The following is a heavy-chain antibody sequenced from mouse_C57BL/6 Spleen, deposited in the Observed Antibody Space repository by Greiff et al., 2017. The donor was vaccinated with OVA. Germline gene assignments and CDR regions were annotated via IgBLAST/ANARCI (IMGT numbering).Heavy chain of an antibody. V-gene: IGHV3-1*01. CDR1: GYSITSGYD. D-gene: IGHD2-1*01. J-gene: IGHJ1*03. CDR3: ATAGNYWYFDV. CDR2: IRYSGST. Sequence: EVQLVESGPGMVKPSPSLSLTCTVTGYSITSGYDWHWIRHFPGNQLEWMGYIRYSGSTNYNPSLKSRISITHDTSKNHFFLKLNSVTTEDTATYYCATAGNYWYFDVWGTGTTVTVSS.